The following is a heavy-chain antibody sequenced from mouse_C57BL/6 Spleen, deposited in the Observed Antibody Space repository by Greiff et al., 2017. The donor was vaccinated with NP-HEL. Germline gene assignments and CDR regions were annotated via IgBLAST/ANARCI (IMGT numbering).Heavy chain of an antibody. J-gene: IGHJ1*03. CDR1: GYAFSSSW. D-gene: IGHD2-10*01. CDR2: IYPGDGDT. CDR3: ARPYEGKSAGYFDV. V-gene: IGHV1-82*01. Sequence: VQLQQSGPELVKPGASVKISCKASGYAFSSSWMNWVKQRPGKGLEWIGRIYPGDGDTNYNGKFKGKATLTADKSSSTAYMQLSSLTSEDSAVYFCARPYEGKSAGYFDVWGTGTTVTVSS.